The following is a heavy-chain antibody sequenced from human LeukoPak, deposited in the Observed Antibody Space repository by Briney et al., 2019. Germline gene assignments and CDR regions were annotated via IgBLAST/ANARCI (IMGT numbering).Heavy chain of an antibody. J-gene: IGHJ5*02. CDR1: GYSISSGYY. CDR2: IYYSGST. Sequence: PSETLSLTCTVSGYSISSGYYWSWIRQPPGKGLEWIGYIYYSGSTNYNPSLKSRVTISVDTSKNQFSLKLSSVTAADTAVYYCARSIRITMVRGGAYNWFDPWGQGTLVTVSS. CDR3: ARSIRITMVRGGAYNWFDP. V-gene: IGHV4-38-2*02. D-gene: IGHD3-10*01.